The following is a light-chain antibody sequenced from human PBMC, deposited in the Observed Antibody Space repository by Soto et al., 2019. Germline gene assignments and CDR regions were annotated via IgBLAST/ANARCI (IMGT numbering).Light chain of an antibody. V-gene: IGKV3-20*01. J-gene: IGKJ5*01. Sequence: EIVLTQSPGTLSLSPGERATLSCRASQSVSSSYLAWYQQKPGQAPRLLIYGASSRATGIPDRFSGSGSGTDFTLTISRLEPQDFAVSYCQQYGSSPPMVTFGQGTRLEIK. CDR3: QQYGSSPPMVT. CDR1: QSVSSSY. CDR2: GAS.